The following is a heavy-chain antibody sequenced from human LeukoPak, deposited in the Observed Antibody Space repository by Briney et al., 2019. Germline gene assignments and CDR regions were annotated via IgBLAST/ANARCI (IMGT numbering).Heavy chain of an antibody. CDR2: IDPSDSYT. CDR3: ARNYYGSGSYYLFDY. Sequence: GGSLRLSCEASGFSFTNTWISWVRQMPGKGLEWMGRIDPSDSYTNYSPSFQGHVTISADKSISTAYLQWSSLKASDTAMYYCARNYYGSGSYYLFDYWGQGTLVTVSS. D-gene: IGHD3-10*01. CDR1: GFSFTNTW. V-gene: IGHV5-10-1*01. J-gene: IGHJ4*02.